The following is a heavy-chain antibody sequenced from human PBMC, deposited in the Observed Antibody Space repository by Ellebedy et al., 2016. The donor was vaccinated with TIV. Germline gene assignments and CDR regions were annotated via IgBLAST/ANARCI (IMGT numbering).Heavy chain of an antibody. CDR1: GASISSYY. Sequence: MPSETLSLTFTVPGASISSYYWSWIRQPQGKGLEWIGFIFHTGDTNYSPSRKSRVAISPDTSKNQVSLKLTSVTDANTAVYYCARGGASSKYFDYWGLGTLVTVSS. V-gene: IGHV4-59*12. CDR2: IFHTGDT. J-gene: IGHJ4*02. CDR3: ARGGASSKYFDY.